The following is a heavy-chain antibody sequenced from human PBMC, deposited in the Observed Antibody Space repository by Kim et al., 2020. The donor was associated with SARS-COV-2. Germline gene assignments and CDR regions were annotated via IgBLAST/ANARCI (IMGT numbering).Heavy chain of an antibody. D-gene: IGHD1-26*01. J-gene: IGHJ5*02. Sequence: SETLSLTCTVSGGSISSSSYYWGWIRQPPGKGLEWIGSIYYSGSTYYNPSLKSRVTISVDTSKNQFSLKLSSVTAADTAVYYCARHKPLVSGSYYHVSRPSQGGRWFDPWGQGTLVTVSS. CDR1: GGSISSSSYY. CDR3: ARHKPLVSGSYYHVSRPSQGGRWFDP. CDR2: IYYSGST. V-gene: IGHV4-39*01.